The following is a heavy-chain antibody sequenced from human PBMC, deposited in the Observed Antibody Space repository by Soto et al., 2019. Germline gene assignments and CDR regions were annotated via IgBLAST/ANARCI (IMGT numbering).Heavy chain of an antibody. CDR2: ISVSSTNT. Sequence: GGSLRLSCAASGFTFSDYFMSWIRQAPGKGLEWVSFISVSSTNTKYADSVKGRFTISRDNAKNSLHLQMNSLRAEDTAVYYCVRDSARTVVVPVTRDINDWFDHWGKGTMVTVSS. D-gene: IGHD2-15*01. V-gene: IGHV3-11*06. CDR1: GFTFSDYF. J-gene: IGHJ5*02. CDR3: VRDSARTVVVPVTRDINDWFDH.